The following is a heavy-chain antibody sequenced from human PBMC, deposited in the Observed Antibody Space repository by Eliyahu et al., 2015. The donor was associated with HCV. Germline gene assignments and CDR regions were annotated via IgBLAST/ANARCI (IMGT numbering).Heavy chain of an antibody. D-gene: IGHD6-13*01. CDR2: MNPNSGNT. Sequence: QVQLVQSGAEVKKPGASVKVSCKASGYTFTSYDINWVRQATGQGLEWMGWMNPNSGNTGYAQKFQGRVTMTRNTSISTAYMELSSLRSEDTAVYYCARGLRYSSSWYPGIAVAGSHYWGQGTLVTVSS. CDR3: ARGLRYSSSWYPGIAVAGSHY. J-gene: IGHJ4*02. V-gene: IGHV1-8*01. CDR1: GYTFTSYD.